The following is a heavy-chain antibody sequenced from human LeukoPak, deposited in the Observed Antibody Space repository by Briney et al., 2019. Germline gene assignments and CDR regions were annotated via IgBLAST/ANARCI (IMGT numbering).Heavy chain of an antibody. J-gene: IGHJ4*02. D-gene: IGHD6-19*01. CDR3: TSVSNLAVTAYYLDY. V-gene: IGHV1-18*01. CDR2: ISGNNGGT. Sequence: ASVTVCCKAAGYTFSNHGISWVRQAPGQGLEWMGWISGNNGGTKYAQKFQGRVTMTTDTSTSTASMELRGLRSDDSAMYYCTSVSNLAVTAYYLDYWGQGTLVTVSS. CDR1: GYTFSNHG.